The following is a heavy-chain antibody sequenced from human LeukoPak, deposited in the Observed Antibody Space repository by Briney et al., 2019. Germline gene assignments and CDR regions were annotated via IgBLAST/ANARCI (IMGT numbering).Heavy chain of an antibody. CDR2: ISGSGGST. D-gene: IGHD3-10*01. CDR1: GFTFSSYG. Sequence: PGGSLRLSCAASGFTFSSYGMSWVRQAPGKGLEWVSAISGSGGSTYYADSVKGRFTISRDNSKNTLYLQMNSLRAEDTAVYYCAKDSSEYYYGSGTKPRAPDYWGQGTLVTVSS. CDR3: AKDSSEYYYGSGTKPRAPDY. J-gene: IGHJ4*02. V-gene: IGHV3-23*01.